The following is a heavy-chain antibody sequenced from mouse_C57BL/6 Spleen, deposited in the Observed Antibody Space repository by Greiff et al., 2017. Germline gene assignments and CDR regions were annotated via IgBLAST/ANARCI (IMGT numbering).Heavy chain of an antibody. D-gene: IGHD2-4*01. CDR3: AREEYDYDGRGYYFDY. CDR1: GYTFTSYW. Sequence: QVQLQQSGAELVRPGSSVKLSCKASGYTFTSYWMHWVKQRPIQGLEWIGNIDPSDSETHYNQKFKDKATLTVDKSSSTAYMQLSSLTSEDSAVYYCAREEYDYDGRGYYFDYWGQGTTLTVSS. CDR2: IDPSDSET. J-gene: IGHJ2*01. V-gene: IGHV1-52*01.